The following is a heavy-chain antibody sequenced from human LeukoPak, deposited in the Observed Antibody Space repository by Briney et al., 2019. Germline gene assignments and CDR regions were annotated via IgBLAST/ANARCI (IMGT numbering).Heavy chain of an antibody. CDR3: AREMTDTAMETAFDP. CDR1: GGSISSSSYY. V-gene: IGHV4-39*07. J-gene: IGHJ5*02. Sequence: SETLSLTCTVSGGSISSSSYYWGWIRQPPGKGLEWIGSIYYSGSTYYNPSLKSRVTISVDTSKNQFSLKLSSVTAADTAVYYCAREMTDTAMETAFDPWGQGTLVTVSS. D-gene: IGHD5-18*01. CDR2: IYYSGST.